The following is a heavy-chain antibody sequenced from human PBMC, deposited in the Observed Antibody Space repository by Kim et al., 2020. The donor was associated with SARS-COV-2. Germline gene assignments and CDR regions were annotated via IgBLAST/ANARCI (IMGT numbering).Heavy chain of an antibody. J-gene: IGHJ6*03. Sequence: NPSLKSRDTISVDTSKNQFSLKLSSVTAADTAVYYCARAPPSYYYYYMDVWGKGTTVTVSS. CDR3: ARAPPSYYYYYMDV. V-gene: IGHV4-59*01.